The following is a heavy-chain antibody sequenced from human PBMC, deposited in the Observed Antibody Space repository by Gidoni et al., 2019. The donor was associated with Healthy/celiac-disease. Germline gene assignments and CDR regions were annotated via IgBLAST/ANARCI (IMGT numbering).Heavy chain of an antibody. CDR2: ISYDGSNK. CDR3: AKALATNVATYYDYVWGSLDY. CDR1: GFTFSSYG. Sequence: QVQLVESGGGVVQPGRSLRLSCAASGFTFSSYGMHWVRQAPGKGLEWVAVISYDGSNKYDADSVKGRFTISRDNSKNTLYLQMNSLRAEDTAVYYCAKALATNVATYYDYVWGSLDYWGQGTLVTVSS. J-gene: IGHJ4*02. D-gene: IGHD3-16*01. V-gene: IGHV3-30*18.